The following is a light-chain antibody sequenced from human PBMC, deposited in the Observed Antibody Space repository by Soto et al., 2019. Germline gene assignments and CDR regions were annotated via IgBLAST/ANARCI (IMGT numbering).Light chain of an antibody. J-gene: IGLJ2*01. V-gene: IGLV2-14*01. Sequence: QSVLTQRASVSGSPGQSITISCTGTSSDVGGYNYVSWYQQHPGKAPKLMIYDVSNRPSGVSNRFSGSKSGNTASLTISGLQAEDEADYYCSSYTTSGSLVFGGGTKLTVL. CDR1: SSDVGGYNY. CDR2: DVS. CDR3: SSYTTSGSLV.